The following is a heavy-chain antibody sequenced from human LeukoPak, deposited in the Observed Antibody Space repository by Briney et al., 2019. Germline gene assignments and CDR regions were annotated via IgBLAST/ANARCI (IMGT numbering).Heavy chain of an antibody. Sequence: GGSLRLSCAASGFTLSSYSMNWVRQAPGKGLEWVSSISSSSSYIYYADSVKGRFTISRDNAKNSLYLQMDSLRAEDTAVYYCAREGDWWKPFDFWGQGTLVTVSS. J-gene: IGHJ4*02. CDR1: GFTLSSYS. CDR3: AREGDWWKPFDF. CDR2: ISSSSSYI. D-gene: IGHD2-8*02. V-gene: IGHV3-21*01.